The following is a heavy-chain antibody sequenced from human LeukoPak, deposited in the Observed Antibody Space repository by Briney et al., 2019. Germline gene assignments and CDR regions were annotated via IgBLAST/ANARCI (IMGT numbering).Heavy chain of an antibody. Sequence: GGSLRLSCAASGSTFRSYWMSWVRQAPGKGLEWVANIKQDGSEKDYVHSVKGRFTISRDNAKNSLYLQMNSLSGEDTAVYYCAREGAGGNDYWGQGTLVTVSS. CDR2: IKQDGSEK. CDR3: AREGAGGNDY. V-gene: IGHV3-7*01. D-gene: IGHD4-23*01. CDR1: GSTFRSYW. J-gene: IGHJ4*02.